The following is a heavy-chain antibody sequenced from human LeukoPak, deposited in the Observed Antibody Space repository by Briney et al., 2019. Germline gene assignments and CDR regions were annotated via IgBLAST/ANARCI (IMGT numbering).Heavy chain of an antibody. V-gene: IGHV3-48*03. CDR3: ARNSGYDSTGWFDP. J-gene: IGHJ5*02. Sequence: HTGGSLRLSCAASGFTFSSYEMNWVRQAPGKGLEWVSYISSSGSTIYYADSVRGRFTISRDNAKNSLYLQMNSLRAEDTAVYYCARNSGYDSTGWFDPWGQGTLVTVSS. D-gene: IGHD5-12*01. CDR1: GFTFSSYE. CDR2: ISSSGSTI.